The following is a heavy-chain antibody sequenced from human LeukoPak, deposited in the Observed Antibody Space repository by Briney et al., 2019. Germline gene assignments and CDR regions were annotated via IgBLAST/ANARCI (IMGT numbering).Heavy chain of an antibody. V-gene: IGHV1-69*04. CDR2: IIPILGIA. J-gene: IGHJ3*02. D-gene: IGHD3-22*01. Sequence: GASVKVSCKASGGTFSSYAISWVRQAPGQGLEWMGRIIPILGIANYAQKLQGRVTMTTDTSTSTAYMELRSLRSEDTAVYYCARSCSVTIQGGGIVVRGKVECAFDIWGQGTMVTVSS. CDR3: ARSCSVTIQGGGIVVRGKVECAFDI. CDR1: GGTFSSYA.